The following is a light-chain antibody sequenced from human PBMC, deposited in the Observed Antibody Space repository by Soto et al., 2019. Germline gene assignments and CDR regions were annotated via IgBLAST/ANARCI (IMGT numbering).Light chain of an antibody. V-gene: IGKV1-5*01. CDR3: HQNYNVPPWT. CDR2: DAS. Sequence: DIQVTQSPPTLSASVGDRVTITCRASQTISTWMAWYQQKPGKAPKLLVYDASTLQSGVASRFSGSGSGTEFTLTISSLQAEDFATYYCHQNYNVPPWTFGQGTKVEIK. CDR1: QTISTW. J-gene: IGKJ1*01.